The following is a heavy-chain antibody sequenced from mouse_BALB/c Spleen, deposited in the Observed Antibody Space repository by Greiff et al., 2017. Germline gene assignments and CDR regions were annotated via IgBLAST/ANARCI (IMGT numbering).Heavy chain of an antibody. J-gene: IGHJ4*01. D-gene: IGHD1-2*01. V-gene: IGHV2-6-7*01. Sequence: VKLKESGPGLVAPSQSLSITCTVSGFSLTGYGVNWVRQPPGKGLEWLGMIWGDGSTDYNSALKSRLSISKDNSKSQVFLKMNSLQTDDTASYDCARDQTTDTGAMDYWGQGTSVTVSS. CDR3: ARDQTTDTGAMDY. CDR2: IWGDGST. CDR1: GFSLTGYG.